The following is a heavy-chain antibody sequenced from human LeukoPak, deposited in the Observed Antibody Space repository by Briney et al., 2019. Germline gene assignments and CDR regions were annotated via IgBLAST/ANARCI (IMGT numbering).Heavy chain of an antibody. Sequence: GGSLRLSCAASGFTFSSYAMSWVRQAPGKGLEWAAAISGSGGSTYYADSVKGRFTISRDNSKNTLYLQMNSLRAEDTAVYYCAKVKYCSGGSGRNFDYWGQGTLVTVSS. CDR1: GFTFSSYA. J-gene: IGHJ4*02. CDR2: ISGSGGST. CDR3: AKVKYCSGGSGRNFDY. D-gene: IGHD2-15*01. V-gene: IGHV3-23*01.